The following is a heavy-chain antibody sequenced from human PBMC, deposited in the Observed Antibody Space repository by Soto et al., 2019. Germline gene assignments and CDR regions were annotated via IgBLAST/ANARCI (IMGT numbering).Heavy chain of an antibody. CDR2: ISYDGTNK. J-gene: IGHJ4*02. V-gene: IGHV3-30*03. CDR1: TFTFSIYG. CDR3: ARAGFAMATSDH. D-gene: IGHD5-18*01. Sequence: GGSLRLSCAASTFTFSIYGIHWFRQAPGKGLEWVAFISYDGTNKYYADSVKGRFSISRDSSNNTLYLQMNSLRPEDTAVYYCARAGFAMATSDHWVQGSLVTVSS.